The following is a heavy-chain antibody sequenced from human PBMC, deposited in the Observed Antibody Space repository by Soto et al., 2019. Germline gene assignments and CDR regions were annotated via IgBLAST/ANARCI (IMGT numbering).Heavy chain of an antibody. D-gene: IGHD6-19*01. CDR3: AGATAVAGTRYYFDY. J-gene: IGHJ4*02. Sequence: EVQLVESGGGLVKPGGSLRLSCAASGFTFSSYSMNWVRQAPGKGLEWVSSISSSSSYIYYADSVKGRFTISRDNAKNSLYLQMNSLRAEDTAVYYCAGATAVAGTRYYFDYWGQGPLVTVSS. CDR1: GFTFSSYS. CDR2: ISSSSSYI. V-gene: IGHV3-21*01.